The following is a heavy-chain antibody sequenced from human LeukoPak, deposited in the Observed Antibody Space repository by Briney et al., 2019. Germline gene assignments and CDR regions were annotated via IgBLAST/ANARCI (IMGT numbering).Heavy chain of an antibody. CDR3: ARDGGGAPQQLGIDY. D-gene: IGHD6-6*01. CDR2: IYSGGST. CDR1: EFSVGSNY. Sequence: GGSLRLSCAASEFSVGSNYMTWVRQAPGKGLEWVSLIYSGGSTYYADSVKGRFTISRDNSKNTLYLQMNSLRAEDTAVYYCARDGGGAPQQLGIDYWGQGTLVTVSS. J-gene: IGHJ4*02. V-gene: IGHV3-66*01.